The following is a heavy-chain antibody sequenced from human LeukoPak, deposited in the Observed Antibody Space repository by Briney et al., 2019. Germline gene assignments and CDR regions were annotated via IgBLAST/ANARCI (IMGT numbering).Heavy chain of an antibody. CDR2: INPNSGGT. J-gene: IGHJ4*02. D-gene: IGHD2-15*01. Sequence: ASVKVSCKASGYTFTGYYMHWVRQAPGQGLEWMGRINPNSGGTNYAQKFQGRVTMTRDTSISTAYVELSRLRSDDTAVYYCARERPAVVVVAALDYWGQGTLVTVSS. CDR3: ARERPAVVVVAALDY. V-gene: IGHV1-2*06. CDR1: GYTFTGYY.